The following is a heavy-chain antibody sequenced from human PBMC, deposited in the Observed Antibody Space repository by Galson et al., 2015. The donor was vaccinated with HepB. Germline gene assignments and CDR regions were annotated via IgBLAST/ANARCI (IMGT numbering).Heavy chain of an antibody. CDR1: GFTFDDYA. J-gene: IGHJ6*02. D-gene: IGHD2-2*01. CDR2: ISWNSGSI. Sequence: SLRLSCAASGFTFDDYAMHWVRQAPGKGLEWVSGISWNSGSIGYADSVKGRFTISRDNAKNSLYLQMNSLRSEDTALYYCAKGLVVVPAAAYYYGMDVCGQGTTVTVSS. CDR3: AKGLVVVPAAAYYYGMDV. V-gene: IGHV3-9*01.